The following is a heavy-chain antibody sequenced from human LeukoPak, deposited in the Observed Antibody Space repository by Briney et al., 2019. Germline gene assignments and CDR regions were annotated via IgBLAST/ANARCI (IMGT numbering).Heavy chain of an antibody. J-gene: IGHJ4*02. CDR3: ARDRRLRDLDH. D-gene: IGHD3-10*01. Sequence: PGGSLRLSCAASGISFSTSGMHWVRQAPGKGLEWVAMIYSDGSNEYYADSVRGRFTLSRDNSKNTLYLQMNSLRAEDTAIYYCARDRRLRDLDHWGQGTPVTVSP. CDR1: GISFSTSG. V-gene: IGHV3-33*01. CDR2: IYSDGSNE.